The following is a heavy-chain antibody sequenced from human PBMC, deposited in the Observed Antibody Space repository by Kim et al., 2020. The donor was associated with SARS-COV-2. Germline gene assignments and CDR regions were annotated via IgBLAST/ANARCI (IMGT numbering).Heavy chain of an antibody. D-gene: IGHD2-2*01. J-gene: IGHJ6*02. Sequence: GGSLRLSCAASGFTFSSYAMSWVRQAPGKGLEWVSAISGSGGSTYYSDSVKGRFTISRDNSKNTLYLQMNSLRAEDTAVYYCAKDGGYCSSTSCYPYYYGMDVWGQGTTVTVSS. CDR2: ISGSGGST. CDR3: AKDGGYCSSTSCYPYYYGMDV. CDR1: GFTFSSYA. V-gene: IGHV3-23*01.